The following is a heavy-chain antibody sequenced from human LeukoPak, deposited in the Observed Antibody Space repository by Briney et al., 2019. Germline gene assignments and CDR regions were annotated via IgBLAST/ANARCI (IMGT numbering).Heavy chain of an antibody. J-gene: IGHJ4*02. V-gene: IGHV3-7*01. CDR2: INPDGSQK. Sequence: PGGSLRLSCAASGFTFSSSWMNWVRQALGKGLEWVANINPDGSQKRFVDSVMGRFTMSRDNAKNSLYLQMNSLRVEDTAVFYCAAWTDRGYNFWGQGTLVTVSS. CDR3: AAWTDRGYNF. CDR1: GFTFSSSW. D-gene: IGHD5-24*01.